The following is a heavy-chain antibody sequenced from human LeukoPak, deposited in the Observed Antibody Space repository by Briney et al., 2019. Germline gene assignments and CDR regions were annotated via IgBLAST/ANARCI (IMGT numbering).Heavy chain of an antibody. CDR3: APEGGYSYDF. V-gene: IGHV3-74*01. CDR2: INSDGSIT. D-gene: IGHD5-18*01. J-gene: IGHJ4*02. CDR1: GFTLSTYYW. Sequence: GGSLRLSCAASGFTLSTYYWMHWVRQVPGKGPLWVSRINSDGSITDYADAVKGRFTISRDNAKNTLYLEMNSLRAEDTAVYYCAPEGGYSYDFWGQGTLVTVSS.